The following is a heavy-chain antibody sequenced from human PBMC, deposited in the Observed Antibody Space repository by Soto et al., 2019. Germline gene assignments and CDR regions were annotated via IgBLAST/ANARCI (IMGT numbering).Heavy chain of an antibody. Sequence: ASVKVSCTASGYSFTSYDINWVRQATGQGLEWMGWVNPNSGNTGYAQKFQGRVTMTRNTSISTAYMELSSLRSEDTAVYYCARGMTGYYGAFDIWGQGTMVTVSS. J-gene: IGHJ3*02. D-gene: IGHD3-9*01. V-gene: IGHV1-8*01. CDR2: VNPNSGNT. CDR1: GYSFTSYD. CDR3: ARGMTGYYGAFDI.